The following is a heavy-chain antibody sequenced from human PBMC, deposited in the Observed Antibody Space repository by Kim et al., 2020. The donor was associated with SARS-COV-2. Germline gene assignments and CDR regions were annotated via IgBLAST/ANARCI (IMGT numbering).Heavy chain of an antibody. CDR1: GGSFSGYY. D-gene: IGHD5-12*01. Sequence: SETLSLTCAVYGGSFSGYYWSWIRQPPGKGLEWIGEINHSGSTNYNPSLKSRVTISVDTSKNQFSLKLSSVTAADTAVYYCARVRGYSGYELSGNWGQGTLVTVSS. V-gene: IGHV4-34*01. CDR3: ARVRGYSGYELSGN. J-gene: IGHJ4*02. CDR2: INHSGST.